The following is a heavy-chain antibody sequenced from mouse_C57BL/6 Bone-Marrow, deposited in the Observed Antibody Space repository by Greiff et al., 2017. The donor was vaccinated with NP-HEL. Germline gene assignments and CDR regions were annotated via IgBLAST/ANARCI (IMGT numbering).Heavy chain of an antibody. J-gene: IGHJ4*01. CDR2: IYPRSGNT. Sequence: QVHVKQSGAELARPGASVKLSCKASGYTFTSYGISWVKQRTGQGLEWIGEIYPRSGNTYYNEKFKGKATLTADKSSSTAYMELRSLTSEDSAVYFCARSTTVVGYYAMDYWGQGTSVTVSS. CDR3: ARSTTVVGYYAMDY. CDR1: GYTFTSYG. D-gene: IGHD1-1*01. V-gene: IGHV1-81*01.